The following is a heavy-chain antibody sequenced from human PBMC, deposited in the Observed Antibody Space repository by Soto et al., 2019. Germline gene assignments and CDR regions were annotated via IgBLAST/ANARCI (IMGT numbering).Heavy chain of an antibody. Sequence: ASVKVSCKASSYTFTSYGISWVRQAPGQGLEWMGWISAYNGNTNYAQKLQGRVTMTTDTSTSTAYMELRSLRSDDTAVYYCARVDIVVVPAAMGEYYYYGMDVWGQGTTVTVSS. CDR3: ARVDIVVVPAAMGEYYYYGMDV. CDR1: SYTFTSYG. CDR2: ISAYNGNT. J-gene: IGHJ6*02. D-gene: IGHD2-2*01. V-gene: IGHV1-18*01.